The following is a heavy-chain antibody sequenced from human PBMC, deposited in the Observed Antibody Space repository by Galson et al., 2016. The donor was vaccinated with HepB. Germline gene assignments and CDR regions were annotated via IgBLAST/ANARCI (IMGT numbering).Heavy chain of an antibody. D-gene: IGHD1-20*01. V-gene: IGHV3-48*02. CDR3: ARDNWNARPGGYDP. CDR2: ITKDSSTV. CDR1: GFTFIDYS. J-gene: IGHJ5*02. Sequence: SLRLSCAASGFTFIDYSMNWVRQAPGKGLEWISYITKDSSTVYYADSVKGRFTISRDNAKNSVYLQMNSLRDEDTALYYCARDNWNARPGGYDPWGQGTLVTVSS.